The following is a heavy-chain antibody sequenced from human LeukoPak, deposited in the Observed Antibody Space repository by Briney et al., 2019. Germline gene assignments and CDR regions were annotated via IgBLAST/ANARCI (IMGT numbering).Heavy chain of an antibody. J-gene: IGHJ5*02. CDR2: IKQDGSEK. D-gene: IGHD1-14*01. CDR3: ARDRVYGRVWFDP. V-gene: IGHV3-7*01. CDR1: GFTFSSYW. Sequence: PGGSLRLSCAASGFTFSSYWMSWVRQAPGKGLEWVANIKQDGSEKYYVDSVKGRFTISRDNAKNSLYLQMNSLRAEDTAVYYCARDRVYGRVWFDPWGQGTLVTVSS.